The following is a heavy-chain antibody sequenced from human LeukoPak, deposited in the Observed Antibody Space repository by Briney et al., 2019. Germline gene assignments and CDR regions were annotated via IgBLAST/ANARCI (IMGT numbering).Heavy chain of an antibody. Sequence: PGGSLRLSCAASGFTFSSYSMNWVRQAPGKGLEWVSSISSSSSYIYYADSVKGRFTISRDNAKNSLYLQMNSRRAEDTAVYYCARVGYGSGSYFESEYFDYWGQGTLVTVSS. CDR3: ARVGYGSGSYFESEYFDY. D-gene: IGHD3-10*01. V-gene: IGHV3-21*01. CDR2: ISSSSSYI. J-gene: IGHJ4*02. CDR1: GFTFSSYS.